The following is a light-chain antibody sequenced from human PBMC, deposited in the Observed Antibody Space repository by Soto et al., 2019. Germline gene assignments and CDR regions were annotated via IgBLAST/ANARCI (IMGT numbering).Light chain of an antibody. CDR3: KQYNNWPRT. V-gene: IGKV3-15*01. CDR1: QSVNSN. J-gene: IGKJ1*01. CDR2: GTS. Sequence: EIVITPSPATLSLSPGESATLSCMASQSVNSNLAWYQQKAGQAPRLLIYGTSTRATGITARFSGSGSGTDFTLTISRLKFEDLAVYDCKQYNNWPRTFGQLTKGELK.